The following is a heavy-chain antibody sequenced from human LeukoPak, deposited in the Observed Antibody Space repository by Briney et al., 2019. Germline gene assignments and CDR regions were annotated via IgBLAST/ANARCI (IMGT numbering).Heavy chain of an antibody. CDR3: ARPWVVRGVTHDAFDI. V-gene: IGHV4-39*01. CDR2: IYYSGST. Sequence: PSETLSLTCTVSGGSISSSSYYWGWIRQPPGKGLEWIGSIYYSGSTYYNPSLKSRVTISVDTSKNQFSLKLSSVTAADTAVYYCARPWVVRGVTHDAFDIWGQGTMVTVSS. D-gene: IGHD3-10*01. J-gene: IGHJ3*02. CDR1: GGSISSSSYY.